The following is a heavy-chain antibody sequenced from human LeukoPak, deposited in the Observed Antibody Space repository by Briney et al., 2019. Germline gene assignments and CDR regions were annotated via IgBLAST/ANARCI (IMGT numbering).Heavy chain of an antibody. CDR2: ISYIGST. Sequence: PSETLCLTCAVSDDAVSSDGWTWIRQPPGKGLEWIGYISYIGSTNYNPSLKSRVTISIDTSKNQFSLKLSSVTAADTAVYYCARDLVTVTKGFDIWGQGTMVSVSS. CDR1: DDAVSSDG. CDR3: ARDLVTVTKGFDI. J-gene: IGHJ3*02. D-gene: IGHD4-17*01. V-gene: IGHV4-59*02.